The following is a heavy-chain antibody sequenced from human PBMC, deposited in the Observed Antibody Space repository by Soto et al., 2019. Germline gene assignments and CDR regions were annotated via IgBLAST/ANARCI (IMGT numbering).Heavy chain of an antibody. CDR2: FDPEDGET. CDR1: GYTLTELS. V-gene: IGHV1-24*01. CDR3: ATVNTVDPKPPVHWYCDL. D-gene: IGHD4-17*01. J-gene: IGHJ2*01. Sequence: ASVKVSCKVSGYTLTELSMHWVRQAPGKGLEWMGGFDPEDGETIYAQKFQGRVTMTEDTSTDTAYMELSSLRSEDTAVYYCATVNTVDPKPPVHWYCDLWGRGTLLNVSS.